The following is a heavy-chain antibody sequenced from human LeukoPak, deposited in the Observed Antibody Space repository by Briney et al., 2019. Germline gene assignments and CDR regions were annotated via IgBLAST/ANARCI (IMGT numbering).Heavy chain of an antibody. J-gene: IGHJ4*02. V-gene: IGHV4-4*07. CDR3: ARDQLARGSPTLKEEHYFDY. D-gene: IGHD1-1*01. Sequence: SETLSLTCTVSGGSISSYYWSWIRQPAGKGLEWIGRIYTSGSTNFNPSLKSRVTMSVDTSKNQFSLKLSSVTAADTAVYYCARDQLARGSPTLKEEHYFDYWGQGTLVTVSS. CDR1: GGSISSYY. CDR2: IYTSGST.